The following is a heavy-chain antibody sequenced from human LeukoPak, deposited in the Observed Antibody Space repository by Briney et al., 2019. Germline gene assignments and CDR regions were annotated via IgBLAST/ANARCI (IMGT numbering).Heavy chain of an antibody. V-gene: IGHV4-39*01. D-gene: IGHD6-19*01. CDR3: ARHVRSGYSSGWYGDY. J-gene: IGHJ4*02. CDR2: IYYSGST. Sequence: SETLSLTCTVSGGSISSSSYYWGWIRQPPGKGLEWIGSIYYSGSTYYNPSLKSRVIISVDTSKNQFSLKLSSVTAADTAVYYCARHVRSGYSSGWYGDYWGQGTLVTVSS. CDR1: GGSISSSSYY.